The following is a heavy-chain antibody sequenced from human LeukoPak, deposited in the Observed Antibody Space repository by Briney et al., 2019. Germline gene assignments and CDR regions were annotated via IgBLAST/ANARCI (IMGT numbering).Heavy chain of an antibody. CDR3: ARHSLPGTTPFDY. Sequence: ASVKVSCKSSGYTFTDYYMHWVRQAPGQGLQWMGYINPNSGYTNYAQKFQGRVSMTRDTSTSTVYMELSSLESDDTALYYCARHSLPGTTPFDYWGQGTLVTVSS. J-gene: IGHJ4*02. CDR1: GYTFTDYY. D-gene: IGHD1-1*01. CDR2: INPNSGYT. V-gene: IGHV1-2*02.